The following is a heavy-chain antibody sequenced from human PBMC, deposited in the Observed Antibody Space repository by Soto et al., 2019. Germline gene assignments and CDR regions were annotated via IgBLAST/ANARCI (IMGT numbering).Heavy chain of an antibody. CDR2: IYSGGTT. D-gene: IGHD4-17*01. CDR1: GFSVSINY. Sequence: ELQLVESGGGLVQPGGSLRLSCAASGFSVSINYVNWVRQAPGKGLEWVSVIYSGGTTHYADSVKGRCTISRDTSKNTLYLQMNSLRVEDTAVYYCAGDSTDGDFVDAFAVWGQGTMVTVSS. CDR3: AGDSTDGDFVDAFAV. V-gene: IGHV3-66*01. J-gene: IGHJ3*01.